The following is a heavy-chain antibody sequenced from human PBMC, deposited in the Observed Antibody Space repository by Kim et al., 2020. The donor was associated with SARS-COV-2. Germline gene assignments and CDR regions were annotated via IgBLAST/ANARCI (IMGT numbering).Heavy chain of an antibody. CDR3: ARGGISGSYYWADAFDI. CDR2: IWYDGSNK. D-gene: IGHD1-26*01. Sequence: GGSLRLSCEASGFTFSSYGMHWVRQAPGKGLEWVAVIWYDGSNKYYADSVKGRFTISRDNSKNTLYLQMNSLRAEDTAVYYCARGGISGSYYWADAFDIWGEGAMVTVSS. J-gene: IGHJ3*02. CDR1: GFTFSSYG. V-gene: IGHV3-33*01.